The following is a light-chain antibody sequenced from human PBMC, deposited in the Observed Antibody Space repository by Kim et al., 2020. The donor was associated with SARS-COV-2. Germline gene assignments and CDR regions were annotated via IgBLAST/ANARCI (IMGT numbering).Light chain of an antibody. V-gene: IGKV1-9*01. CDR3: QQHNTYPRT. J-gene: IGKJ1*01. Sequence: DIQLTQSPSFLSASVGDRVTITCRASQGISSYLAWYQQKPGKAPNLLIYVASSLQSGVPSRFSGSGSETEFTLTISSLQPEDFATYYCQQHNTYPRTFGQGTKVDIK. CDR2: VAS. CDR1: QGISSY.